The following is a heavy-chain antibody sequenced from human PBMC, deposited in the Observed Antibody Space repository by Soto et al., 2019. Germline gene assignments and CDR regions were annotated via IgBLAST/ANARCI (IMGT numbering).Heavy chain of an antibody. CDR3: ARYCSSTSCDHYFDY. D-gene: IGHD2-2*01. Sequence: GSVKVSCKASGYSFTNYDISWVRQAPGQGLEWMGWISPYNGDTNYAQKLQGRVTMTTDTSTSTAYMELRSLRSDDTAVYYCARYCSSTSCDHYFDYWGQGTLVTVSS. V-gene: IGHV1-18*01. CDR1: GYSFTNYD. CDR2: ISPYNGDT. J-gene: IGHJ4*02.